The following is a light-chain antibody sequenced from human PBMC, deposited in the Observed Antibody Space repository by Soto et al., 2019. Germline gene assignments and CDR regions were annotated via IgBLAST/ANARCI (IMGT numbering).Light chain of an antibody. Sequence: SYELTQPLSVSVALGQTARITCGGNNIGSKNVHWYQQKPGQAPVLVVYDNSFRPSGIPNRFSGSNSGNTATLTISRVEAGDEADYYCQVWDNVDDHIDVFGTGTKVTV. CDR2: DNS. V-gene: IGLV3-21*02. CDR3: QVWDNVDDHIDV. CDR1: NIGSKN. J-gene: IGLJ1*01.